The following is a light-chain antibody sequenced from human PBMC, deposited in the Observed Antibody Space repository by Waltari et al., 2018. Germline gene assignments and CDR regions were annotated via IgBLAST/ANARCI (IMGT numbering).Light chain of an antibody. CDR1: NIGRKS. V-gene: IGLV3-21*04. CDR2: YDT. J-gene: IGLJ2*01. Sequence: SYVLTQPPSVSVAPGETATITCGGDNIGRKSVHWYQQKSGQAPVFVIYYDTEWPSGSPARFSGSNSGNTASLTISRVEAGDEADYYCQVWDNTSDHVVFGGGTKLAVL. CDR3: QVWDNTSDHVV.